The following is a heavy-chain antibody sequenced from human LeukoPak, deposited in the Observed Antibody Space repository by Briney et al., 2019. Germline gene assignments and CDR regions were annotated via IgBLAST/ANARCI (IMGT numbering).Heavy chain of an antibody. CDR1: GFTFSSYS. D-gene: IGHD2-21*01. J-gene: IGHJ3*02. CDR2: ISSSSSYI. CDR3: ARDSIPHAFDI. V-gene: IGHV3-21*01. Sequence: GGSLRLSCAASGFTFSSYSMNWVRQAPGKGLEWVSSISSSSSYIYYADSVKGRFTISRDNAKNSLYLQMNSLRAEDTAVYYCARDSIPHAFDIWGQGTMVTVSP.